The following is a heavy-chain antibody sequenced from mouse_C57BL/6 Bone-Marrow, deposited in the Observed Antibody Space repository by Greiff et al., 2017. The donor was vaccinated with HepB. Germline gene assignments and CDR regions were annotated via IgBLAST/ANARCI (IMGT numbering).Heavy chain of an antibody. CDR1: GFNIKDDY. D-gene: IGHD3-2*02. J-gene: IGHJ1*03. V-gene: IGHV14-4*01. CDR2: IDPENGDT. CDR3: TTRLVPWYFDV. Sequence: VQLQQSGAELVRPGASVKLSCTASGFNIKDDYMHWVKQRPEQGLEWIGWIDPENGDTEYASKFQGKATITADTSSNTAYLQLSSLTSEDTAVYYCTTRLVPWYFDVWGTGTTVTVSS.